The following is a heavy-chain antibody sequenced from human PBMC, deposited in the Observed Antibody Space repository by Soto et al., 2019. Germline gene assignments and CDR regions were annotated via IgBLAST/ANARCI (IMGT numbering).Heavy chain of an antibody. J-gene: IGHJ3*02. Sequence: GGSLRLSCAASGFTFSSYAMSWVRQAPGKGLEWVSAISGSGGSTYYADSVKGQFTISRDNSKNTLYVQMNSLRAEDTAVYYCAKGGQYYYDSSGYGAFDIWGQGTMVTVSS. CDR3: AKGGQYYYDSSGYGAFDI. D-gene: IGHD3-22*01. V-gene: IGHV3-23*01. CDR2: ISGSGGST. CDR1: GFTFSSYA.